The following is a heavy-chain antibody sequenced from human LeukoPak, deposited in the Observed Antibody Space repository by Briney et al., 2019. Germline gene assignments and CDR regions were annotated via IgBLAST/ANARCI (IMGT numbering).Heavy chain of an antibody. Sequence: SETLSLTCTVSGGSIRNYYWSWIRQPPGKGLECIGYIFYIGTTNYNPSLESRVTISVDTSNNQFPLKLTSVAAADTAVYYCARVLHRTNYSDRRGYLYFDHWGQGTLVTVSS. CDR3: ARVLHRTNYSDRRGYLYFDH. CDR2: IFYIGTT. CDR1: GGSIRNYY. J-gene: IGHJ4*02. V-gene: IGHV4-59*01. D-gene: IGHD3-22*01.